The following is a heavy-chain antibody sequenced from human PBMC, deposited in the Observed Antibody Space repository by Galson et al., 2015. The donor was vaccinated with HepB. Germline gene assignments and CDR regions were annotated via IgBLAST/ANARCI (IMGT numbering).Heavy chain of an antibody. CDR1: GGTFSSYA. V-gene: IGHV1-69*13. J-gene: IGHJ4*02. D-gene: IGHD2-15*01. CDR2: IIPIFGTA. CDR3: ARMLGSVEGGWARYFDY. Sequence: SVKVSCKASGGTFSSYAISWVRQAPGQGLEWMGGIIPIFGTANYAQKFQGRVTITADESTSTAYMELSSLRSEDTAVYYCARMLGSVEGGWARYFDYWGQGTLVTVSS.